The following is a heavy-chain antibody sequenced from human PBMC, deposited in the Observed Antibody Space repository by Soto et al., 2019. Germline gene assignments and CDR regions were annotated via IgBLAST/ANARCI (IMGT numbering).Heavy chain of an antibody. D-gene: IGHD3-16*01. CDR2: LSYSGST. V-gene: IGHV4-39*01. CDR3: ARGLRWTRTFDF. Sequence: SETLSLTCTVSGGSISSSSYYWGWIRQPPGKGLEWIGSLSYSGSTYYNPSLKGRVAISADTSKNAFSLELKLMTAADTATYFCARGLRWTRTFDFWGRGTLVTVSS. CDR1: GGSISSSSYY. J-gene: IGHJ4*02.